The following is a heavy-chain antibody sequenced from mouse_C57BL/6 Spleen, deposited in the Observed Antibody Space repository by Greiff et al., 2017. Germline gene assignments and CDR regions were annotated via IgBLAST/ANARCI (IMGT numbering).Heavy chain of an antibody. Sequence: EVQRVESGGGLVKPGGSLKLSCAASGFTFSSYAMSWVRQTPEKRLEWVATISDGGSYTYYPDNVKGRFTISRDNAKNNLYLQMSHLKSEDTAMYYCARDGLLRPYSAMDYWGQGTSVTVSS. J-gene: IGHJ4*01. CDR2: ISDGGSYT. CDR3: ARDGLLRPYSAMDY. V-gene: IGHV5-4*01. CDR1: GFTFSSYA. D-gene: IGHD1-2*01.